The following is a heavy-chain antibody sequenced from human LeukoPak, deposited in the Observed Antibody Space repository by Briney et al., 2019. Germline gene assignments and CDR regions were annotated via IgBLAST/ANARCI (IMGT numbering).Heavy chain of an antibody. CDR2: INNDGSAT. CDR1: GFTFSEAW. CDR3: ARVSGPGMNEYFHL. Sequence: GGSLRLSCAASGFTFSEAWMHWVRQAPGKGLVWVSRINNDGSATRYADSVKGRFTISRDNAKNTLYLQMNSLRAEDTAAYYCARVSGPGMNEYFHLWGQGTLVTVSS. D-gene: IGHD3-10*01. V-gene: IGHV3-74*01. J-gene: IGHJ1*01.